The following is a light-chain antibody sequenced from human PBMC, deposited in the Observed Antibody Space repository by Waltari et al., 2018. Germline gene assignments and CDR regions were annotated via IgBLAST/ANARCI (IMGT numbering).Light chain of an antibody. J-gene: IGLJ1*01. V-gene: IGLV2-11*01. CDR3: CSYAGIFTLYV. Sequence: QSALTQPRSVSGSPGQSVTISCTGTSSDVGGYNYVSWYQQHPGKAPKLMIYDVTKRPSGVPDRFSGSKSGNTASLTISGHQAEDEADYYCCSYAGIFTLYVFGAGTKVTVL. CDR2: DVT. CDR1: SSDVGGYNY.